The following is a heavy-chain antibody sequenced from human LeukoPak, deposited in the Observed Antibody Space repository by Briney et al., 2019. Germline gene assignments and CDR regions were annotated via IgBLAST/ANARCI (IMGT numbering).Heavy chain of an antibody. CDR1: IGPISSTSHY. V-gene: IGHV4-39*01. CDR2: IYYSGST. J-gene: IGHJ4*02. D-gene: IGHD6-13*01. CDR3: ARLEYSVSWTDC. Sequence: SETLSLTCTVSIGPISSTSHYCGWIRQPPGKGLEWIGSIYYSGSTYYNPSLRSRVTISVDTSKNQFSLRLSSVTAADMAVYFCARLEYSVSWTDCWAQGTLVTVSS.